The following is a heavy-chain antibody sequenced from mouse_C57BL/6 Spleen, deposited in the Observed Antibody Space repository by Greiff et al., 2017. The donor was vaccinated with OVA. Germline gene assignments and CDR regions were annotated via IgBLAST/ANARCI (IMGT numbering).Heavy chain of an antibody. CDR3: ARLGSITTVVVFDY. CDR1: GYTFTSYW. Sequence: QVQLQQPGAELVRPGSSVKLSCKASGYTFTSYWMHWVKQRPIQGLEWIGNIDPSDSETHYNQKFKDKATLTVDKSSSTAYMQLSSLTSEDSAVYYCARLGSITTVVVFDYWGQGTTLTVSS. V-gene: IGHV1-52*01. D-gene: IGHD1-1*01. J-gene: IGHJ2*01. CDR2: IDPSDSET.